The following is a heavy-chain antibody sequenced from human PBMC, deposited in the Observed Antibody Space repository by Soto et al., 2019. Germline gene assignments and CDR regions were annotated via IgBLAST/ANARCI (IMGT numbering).Heavy chain of an antibody. CDR1: GFTFSNYW. Sequence: TGGSLRLSCAASGFTFSNYWMHWVRQAPGKGLVWVSRIDSDGSRITYADFVKGRFTISRDNAKNTVYLHMNSLTAEDTAVYYCVRTSLVVAVATREDFWGQGTLVNVSS. D-gene: IGHD2-15*01. CDR2: IDSDGSRI. CDR3: VRTSLVVAVATREDF. V-gene: IGHV3-74*01. J-gene: IGHJ4*02.